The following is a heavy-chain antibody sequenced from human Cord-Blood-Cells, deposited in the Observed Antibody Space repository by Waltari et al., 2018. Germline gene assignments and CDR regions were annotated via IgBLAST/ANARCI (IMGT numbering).Heavy chain of an antibody. V-gene: IGHV3-15*01. J-gene: IGHJ3*02. CDR2: IKSKTDGGTT. Sequence: EVQLVESGGGLVKPGGSLGLSCSASGFTFSKAWMRWVSQAPGKGLEWVGRIKSKTDGGTTDYAAPVKGRFTISRDDSKNTLYLQMNSLKTEDTAVYYCTTAHTGDAFDIWGQGTMVTVSS. CDR1: GFTFSKAW. CDR3: TTAHTGDAFDI. D-gene: IGHD2-8*02.